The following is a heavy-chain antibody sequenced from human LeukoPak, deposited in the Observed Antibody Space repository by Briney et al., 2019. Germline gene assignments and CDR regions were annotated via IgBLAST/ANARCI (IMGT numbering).Heavy chain of an antibody. CDR2: ISAYNGNT. V-gene: IGHV1-18*01. CDR1: GYTFTSYG. Sequence: ASVKVSCKASGYTFTSYGISWVRQAPGQGHEWMGWISAYNGNTNYAQKLQGRVTMTTDTSTSTVYMELSSLRSEDTAVYYCARDSGIVATIDLPSDYWGQGTLVTVSS. CDR3: ARDSGIVATIDLPSDY. D-gene: IGHD5-12*01. J-gene: IGHJ4*02.